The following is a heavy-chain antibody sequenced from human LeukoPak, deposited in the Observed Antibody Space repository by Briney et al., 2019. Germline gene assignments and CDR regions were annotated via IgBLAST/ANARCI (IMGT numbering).Heavy chain of an antibody. CDR1: GFTFSDYY. CDR3: ARDGGWFDP. Sequence: GGSLRLSCAASGFTFSDYYMSWLRQAPGKGREWVSYISSSGNTMYYADSVKGRFTISRDNAKNSLYLQMNSLRAEDTAVYYCARDGGWFDPWGQGTLVTVSS. J-gene: IGHJ5*02. V-gene: IGHV3-11*01. CDR2: ISSSGNTM. D-gene: IGHD3-3*01.